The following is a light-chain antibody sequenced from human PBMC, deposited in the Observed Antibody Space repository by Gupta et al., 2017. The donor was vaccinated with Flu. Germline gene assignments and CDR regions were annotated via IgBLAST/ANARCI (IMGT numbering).Light chain of an antibody. Sequence: DIQMTQSPSTLSASVGDTVTITCRASQSISSWLAWYQQKPGKAPKILIYKASSLEGGVPSRFRGSGSGTEFTLTISSLQPDYFATYYCQQYESNWTFGQGTKVEIK. CDR1: QSISSW. CDR3: QQYESNWT. CDR2: KAS. V-gene: IGKV1-5*03. J-gene: IGKJ1*01.